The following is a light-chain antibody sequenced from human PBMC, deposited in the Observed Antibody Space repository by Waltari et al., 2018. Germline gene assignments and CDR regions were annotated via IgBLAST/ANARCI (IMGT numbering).Light chain of an antibody. J-gene: IGKJ4*01. V-gene: IGKV3-11*01. Sequence: EIVLTQSPATLSLSPGERATLSCRASQSISSNLGWYQQKPGQAPRLLIHEASKRATGIPARFLGSGSGTDFTLTISSLEAEDFAVYYCQQRTRWPLTFGGGTRVEVK. CDR2: EAS. CDR1: QSISSN. CDR3: QQRTRWPLT.